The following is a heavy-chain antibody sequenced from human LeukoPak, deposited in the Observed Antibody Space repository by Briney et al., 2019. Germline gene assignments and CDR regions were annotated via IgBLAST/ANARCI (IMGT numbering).Heavy chain of an antibody. J-gene: IGHJ5*02. V-gene: IGHV4-34*01. CDR2: INHSGST. CDR3: AREGELYVAVAGNWFDP. D-gene: IGHD6-19*01. Sequence: SSETLSLTCAVYGGSFSGYYWSWIRQPPGKGLEWIGEINHSGSTNYNPSLKSRVTISVDTSKNQFSLKLSSVTAADTAVYYCAREGELYVAVAGNWFDPWSQGTLVTVSS. CDR1: GGSFSGYY.